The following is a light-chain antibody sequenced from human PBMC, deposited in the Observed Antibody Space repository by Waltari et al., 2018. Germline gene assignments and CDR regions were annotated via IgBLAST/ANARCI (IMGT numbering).Light chain of an antibody. Sequence: DIVMTQSPDSLAVSLGDRATITCKSSQSVYYNSNNKHYLAWYQQKVGQPPKLLIYWASSRESGVPDRFSGSVSGTDFTLSISSLQAEDVAVYYCQQYYTAPYSFGQGTKLEIK. J-gene: IGKJ2*03. V-gene: IGKV4-1*01. CDR3: QQYYTAPYS. CDR2: WAS. CDR1: QSVYYNSNNKHY.